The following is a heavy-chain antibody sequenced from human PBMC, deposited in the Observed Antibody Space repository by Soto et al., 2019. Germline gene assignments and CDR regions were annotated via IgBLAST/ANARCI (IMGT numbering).Heavy chain of an antibody. J-gene: IGHJ4*02. V-gene: IGHV4-34*01. CDR3: ARGRDLDY. Sequence: SETLSLTCAVYGGSFSGYYWSWIRQPPGKGLEWIGEINHGGSTNYNPSLKSRVTKSVDTSKNQFSLKLSSVTAADTAVYYCARGRDLDYWGQGTLVTVSS. CDR2: INHGGST. CDR1: GGSFSGYY.